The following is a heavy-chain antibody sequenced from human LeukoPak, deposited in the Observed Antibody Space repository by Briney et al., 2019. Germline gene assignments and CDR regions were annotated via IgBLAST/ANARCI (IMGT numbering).Heavy chain of an antibody. CDR1: GFTVSSNY. CDR3: ARATGVAGPLNFDY. D-gene: IGHD6-19*01. J-gene: IGHJ4*02. V-gene: IGHV3-53*01. Sequence: PGGSLRLSCAASGFTVSSNYMSWVRQAPGKGLEWVSVIYSGGSTYYADSVKGRFTISRDNSKNTLYLQMNSLRAEDTAVYYCARATGVAGPLNFDYWGQGTLVTVSS. CDR2: IYSGGST.